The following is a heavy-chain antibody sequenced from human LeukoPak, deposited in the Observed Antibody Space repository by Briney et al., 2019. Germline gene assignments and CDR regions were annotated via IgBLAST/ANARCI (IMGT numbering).Heavy chain of an antibody. D-gene: IGHD6-13*01. Sequence: GRALRLSCAASGSTFSSYGMHWVRQAPGKGLEWVAVISYDGSNKYYADSVKGRFTISRDNSKNTLYLQMNSLRAEDTAVYYCAKGDSSSWYTYYYYGMDVWGKGTTVTVSS. V-gene: IGHV3-30*18. CDR2: ISYDGSNK. CDR3: AKGDSSSWYTYYYYGMDV. CDR1: GSTFSSYG. J-gene: IGHJ6*04.